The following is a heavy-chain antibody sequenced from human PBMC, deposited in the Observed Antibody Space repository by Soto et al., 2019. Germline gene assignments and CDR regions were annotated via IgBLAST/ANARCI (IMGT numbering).Heavy chain of an antibody. CDR1: GFTFSDHY. J-gene: IGHJ6*04. V-gene: IGHV3-72*01. Sequence: EVQLVESGGGLVQPGGSLRLSCAASGFTFSDHYMDWVRQAPGKGLEWVGRTRNKADSYSTEYAASVKGRFTISRDDSTNSQYLQMNSLKTEVTAVYYCSRVYIGGCSRITYYSYMDVWGKGTTVTVSS. CDR2: TRNKADSYST. CDR3: SRVYIGGCSRITYYSYMDV. D-gene: IGHD1-26*01.